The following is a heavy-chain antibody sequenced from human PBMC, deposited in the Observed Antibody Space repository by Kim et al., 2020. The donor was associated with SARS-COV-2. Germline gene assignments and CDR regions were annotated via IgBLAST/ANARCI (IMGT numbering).Heavy chain of an antibody. V-gene: IGHV1-69*13. D-gene: IGHD1-26*01. J-gene: IGHJ4*02. Sequence: ASVKVSCKASGGTFSSYAISWVRQAPGQGLEWMGGIIPIFGTANYAQKFQGRVTITADESTSTAYMELSSLRSEDTAVYYCEVSSSYTPYYFDYWGQGTLVTVSS. CDR3: EVSSSYTPYYFDY. CDR1: GGTFSSYA. CDR2: IIPIFGTA.